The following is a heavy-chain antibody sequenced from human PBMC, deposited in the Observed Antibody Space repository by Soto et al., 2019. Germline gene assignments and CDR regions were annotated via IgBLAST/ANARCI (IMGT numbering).Heavy chain of an antibody. CDR2: VKSKTDRETT. CDR1: GITFSDAW. Sequence: EVQLVESGGGSVKPGGSLRLSCAASGITFSDAWMTWVRQAPGKGLEWIGRVKSKTDRETTDYAAPVKGRFVVSIDDSKNMLFLQMNSLKNDDTAIYYCVASVNWISYVDYWGEGTLVTVTS. J-gene: IGHJ4*02. V-gene: IGHV3-15*01. D-gene: IGHD1-1*01. CDR3: VASVNWISYVDY.